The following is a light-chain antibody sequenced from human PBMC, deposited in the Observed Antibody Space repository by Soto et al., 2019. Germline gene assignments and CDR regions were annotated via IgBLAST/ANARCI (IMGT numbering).Light chain of an antibody. J-gene: IGLJ1*01. CDR1: SSDVGGYNY. Sequence: QSVLTQPASVSGSPGQSITISCTGTSSDVGGYNYVSWYQQHPGKAPKRMIYEVSNRPSGVSNRFSGSKSGNTASLTISGLQAEDESDYYCSSYTSRSTYVFGTGTKVTVL. CDR3: SSYTSRSTYV. CDR2: EVS. V-gene: IGLV2-14*01.